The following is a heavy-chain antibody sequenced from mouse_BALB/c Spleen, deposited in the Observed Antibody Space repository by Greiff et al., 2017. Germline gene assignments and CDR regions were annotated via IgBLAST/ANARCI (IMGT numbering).Heavy chain of an antibody. Sequence: DVMLVESGGGLVKPGGSLKLSCAASGFTFSSYAMSWVRQSPEKRLEWVAEISSGGSYTYYPDTVTGRFTISRDNAKNTLYLEMSSLRSEDTAMYYCARKDSSAFDYWGQGTTLTVSS. CDR1: GFTFSSYA. CDR3: ARKDSSAFDY. CDR2: ISSGGSYT. D-gene: IGHD3-2*01. J-gene: IGHJ2*01. V-gene: IGHV5-9-4*01.